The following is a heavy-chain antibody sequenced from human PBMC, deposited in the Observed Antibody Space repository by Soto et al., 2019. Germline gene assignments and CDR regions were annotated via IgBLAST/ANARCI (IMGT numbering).Heavy chain of an antibody. CDR1: GFTFSSYG. D-gene: IGHD4-17*01. J-gene: IGHJ4*02. CDR3: AKDMTTVTTSSGY. Sequence: GGSLRLSCAASGFTFSSYGMHWVRQAPGKGLEWVAVISYDGSNKYYADSVKGRFTISRDNSKNTLYLQMNSLRAEDTAVYYCAKDMTTVTTSSGYWGQGTLVTVSS. V-gene: IGHV3-30*18. CDR2: ISYDGSNK.